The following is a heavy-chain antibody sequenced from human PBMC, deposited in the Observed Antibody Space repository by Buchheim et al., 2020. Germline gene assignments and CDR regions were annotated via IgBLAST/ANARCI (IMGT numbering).Heavy chain of an antibody. J-gene: IGHJ6*02. CDR2: ISYDGSNK. CDR3: ARDGNLYDSSGYQC. CDR1: GFTFSSYA. Sequence: QVQLVESGGGVVQPGRSLRLSCAASGFTFSSYAMHWVRQAPGKGLEWVAVISYDGSNKYYADSVKGRFTISRDNSKNKLYLQMNSLRAEDTAVYYCARDGNLYDSSGYQCWGQGTT. D-gene: IGHD3-22*01. V-gene: IGHV3-30-3*01.